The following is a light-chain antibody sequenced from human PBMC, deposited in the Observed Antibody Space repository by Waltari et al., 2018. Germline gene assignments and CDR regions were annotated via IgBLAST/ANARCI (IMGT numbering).Light chain of an antibody. CDR1: QSVGRT. V-gene: IGKV3-20*01. J-gene: IGKJ1*01. CDR3: QKYGRLPAT. Sequence: EIVLTQSPGTLSLSPGQRATLFCRASQSVGRTLAWYQQKPGQAPRLLFYDASTRATGIPDRFSATGSGTDFSLTISRLEPEDFAVYYCQKYGRLPATFGRGTTVEIK. CDR2: DAS.